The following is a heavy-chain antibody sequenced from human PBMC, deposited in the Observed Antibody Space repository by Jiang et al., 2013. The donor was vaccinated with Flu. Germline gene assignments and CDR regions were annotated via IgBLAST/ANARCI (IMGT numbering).Heavy chain of an antibody. J-gene: IGHJ4*02. V-gene: IGHV1-46*01. D-gene: IGHD3-10*02. Sequence: KFQGRVTMTTDTSTNTVYMELTSLRSDDTAVYYCARDKGTYVNGAGFDYWGQGTPVTVSS. CDR3: ARDKGTYVNGAGFDY.